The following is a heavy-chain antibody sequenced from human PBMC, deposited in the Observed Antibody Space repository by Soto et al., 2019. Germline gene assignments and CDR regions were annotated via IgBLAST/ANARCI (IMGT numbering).Heavy chain of an antibody. CDR3: ARHDEWEATWWFDP. J-gene: IGHJ5*02. CDR2: IYYSGST. Sequence: SETLSLTCTVSGGSISSYYWSWIRQPPGKGLEWIGYIYYSGSTNYNPSLKSRVTISVDTSKNQFSLKLSSVTAADTAVYYCARHDEWEATWWFDPWGQGTMVTVSP. CDR1: GGSISSYY. D-gene: IGHD1-26*01. V-gene: IGHV4-59*08.